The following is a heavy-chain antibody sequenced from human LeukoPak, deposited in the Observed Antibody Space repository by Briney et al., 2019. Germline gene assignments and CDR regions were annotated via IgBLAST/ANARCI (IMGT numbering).Heavy chain of an antibody. D-gene: IGHD3-22*01. CDR2: INHSGST. CDR3: AKNGALNYYDRSGYYLFDY. CDR1: GGSFSGYY. J-gene: IGHJ4*02. V-gene: IGHV4-34*01. Sequence: SETLSLTCAVYGGSFSGYYWSWIRQPPGKGLGWIGEINHSGSTNYNPSLKSRVTISVDTSKNQFSLKLSSVTAADTAVYYCAKNGALNYYDRSGYYLFDYWGQGTLVTVSS.